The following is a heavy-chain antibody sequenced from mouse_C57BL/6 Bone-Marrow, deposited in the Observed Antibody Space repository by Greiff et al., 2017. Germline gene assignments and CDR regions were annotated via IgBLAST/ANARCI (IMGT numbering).Heavy chain of an antibody. CDR2: IYPGDGDT. CDR1: GYAFSSSW. V-gene: IGHV1-82*01. J-gene: IGHJ4*01. Sequence: QVQLQKSGPELVKPGASVKISCKASGYAFSSSWMNWVKQRPGKGLEWIGRIYPGDGDTNYNGKFKGKATLTADKSSSTAYMQLSSLTSEDSAVYFCATRWLLRAMDYWGQGTSVTVSS. CDR3: ATRWLLRAMDY. D-gene: IGHD2-3*01.